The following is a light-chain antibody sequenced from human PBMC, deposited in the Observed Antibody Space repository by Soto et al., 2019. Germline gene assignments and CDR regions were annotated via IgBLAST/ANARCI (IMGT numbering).Light chain of an antibody. J-gene: IGLJ3*02. CDR2: GNT. V-gene: IGLV1-40*01. CDR3: QAFDLSLNGWG. Sequence: QSVLTQPPSVSGAPGQRVTISCSGSTSNIGAGYDVHWYQQVPGTAPKLLIYGNTNRPSGVPARVSDSKSGTSASLAITGLQAEDEADYYCQAFDLSLNGWGFGGGTKLTVL. CDR1: TSNIGAGYD.